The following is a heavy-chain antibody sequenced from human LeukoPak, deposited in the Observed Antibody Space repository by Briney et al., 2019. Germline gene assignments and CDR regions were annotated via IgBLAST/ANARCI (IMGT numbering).Heavy chain of an antibody. D-gene: IGHD2-15*01. Sequence: SVKVSCKASGGTFSSYAISWVRQAPGQGLEWMGGIIPIFGTANYAQKFQGRVTITADESTSTDYMELSSLRSEDTAVYYCASILGYCSGGSCFLDYWGQGTLVTVSS. CDR3: ASILGYCSGGSCFLDY. CDR2: IIPIFGTA. V-gene: IGHV1-69*13. J-gene: IGHJ4*02. CDR1: GGTFSSYA.